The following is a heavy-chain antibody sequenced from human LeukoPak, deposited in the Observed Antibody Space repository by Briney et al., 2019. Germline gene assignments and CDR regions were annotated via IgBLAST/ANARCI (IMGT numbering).Heavy chain of an antibody. V-gene: IGHV3-74*01. D-gene: IGHD3-22*01. CDR3: ATATFYATSGYFPS. Sequence: LRLSCXGSGXAFXTYWIHWVRQAPGQGLVWVSGISGDKSHTAYADSVKGRFTISRDNAKNTLHLQMNSLRDEDTAVYYCATATFYATSGYFPSWGQGTLVTVSS. CDR1: GXAFXTYW. CDR2: ISGDKSHT. J-gene: IGHJ5*02.